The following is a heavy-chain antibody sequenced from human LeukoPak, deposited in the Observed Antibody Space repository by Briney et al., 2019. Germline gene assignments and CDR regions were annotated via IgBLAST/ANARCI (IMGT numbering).Heavy chain of an antibody. V-gene: IGHV3-21*01. D-gene: IGHD1-26*01. CDR2: ISSSSAHI. J-gene: IGHJ4*02. CDR3: ARDIGGSYTAIDY. CDR1: GFTFSSYS. Sequence: GGSLRLSCAASGFTFSSYSMNWVRQAPGKGLGWVSFISSSSAHINYADSVKGRFTISRDNPRNSLYLQMNCLRAEDTAVYYCARDIGGSYTAIDYWGQGTLVTVSS.